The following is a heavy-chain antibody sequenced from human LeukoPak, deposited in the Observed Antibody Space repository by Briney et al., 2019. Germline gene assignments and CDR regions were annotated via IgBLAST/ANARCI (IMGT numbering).Heavy chain of an antibody. V-gene: IGHV3-21*01. D-gene: IGHD3-22*01. CDR3: ARDGAFEYYYDSSGYPLDY. Sequence: GGSLRLSCVASGFTFSSYNMNWVRQAPGKGLEWVLSISSSSRYIYYTDSVKGRFTISRDNAKNSLYLQMNSLRAEDTAVYYCARDGAFEYYYDSSGYPLDYWGQGTLVTVSS. J-gene: IGHJ4*02. CDR2: ISSSSRYI. CDR1: GFTFSSYN.